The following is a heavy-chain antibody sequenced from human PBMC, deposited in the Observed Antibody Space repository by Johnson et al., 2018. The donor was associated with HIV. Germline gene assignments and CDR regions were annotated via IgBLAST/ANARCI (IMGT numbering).Heavy chain of an antibody. D-gene: IGHD1-7*01. J-gene: IGHJ3*02. V-gene: IGHV3-30*03. CDR2: ISYDGSNK. CDR1: GFTFSSYG. Sequence: QVQLVESGGGVVQPGRSLRLSCAASGFTFSSYGMHWVRQAPGKGLEWVAVISYDGSNKYYVDSVKGRFTISRDNAKNSLYLQMNSLRAEDTAVYYCARDRIPYNWNYEGDAFDIWGQGTMVTVSS. CDR3: ARDRIPYNWNYEGDAFDI.